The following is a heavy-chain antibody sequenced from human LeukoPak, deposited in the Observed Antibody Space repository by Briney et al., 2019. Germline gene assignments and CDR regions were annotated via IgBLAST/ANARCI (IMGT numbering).Heavy chain of an antibody. D-gene: IGHD2-15*01. V-gene: IGHV3-72*01. Sequence: GGSLRLSCAASGFTFSDHFMDWVRQAPGKGLEWVGRIRNKANRYSAEYAASVKGRFTISRDDSKNSLNLQMNSLKTEDTAVYYCVRVFSGLGYWGQGTLVTVSS. CDR3: VRVFSGLGY. CDR2: IRNKANRYSA. CDR1: GFTFSDHF. J-gene: IGHJ4*02.